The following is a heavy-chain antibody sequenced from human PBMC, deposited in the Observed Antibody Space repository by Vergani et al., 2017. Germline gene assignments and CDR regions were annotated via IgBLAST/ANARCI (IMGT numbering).Heavy chain of an antibody. Sequence: QVQLQESGPGLVKPSETLSLTCTVSGDSVISTDYHWGWIRQPPGKGLEWIGSIYNSGNGDSSSSLKSRVTISADPSKNQFSLRLTSVTAADTAVYYCASGKYYSDSTSHFRGRYFDVWGRGTLVTVPS. D-gene: IGHD3-16*01. CDR3: ASGKYYSDSTSHFRGRYFDV. V-gene: IGHV4-39*01. CDR2: IYNSGNG. CDR1: GDSVISTDYH. J-gene: IGHJ2*01.